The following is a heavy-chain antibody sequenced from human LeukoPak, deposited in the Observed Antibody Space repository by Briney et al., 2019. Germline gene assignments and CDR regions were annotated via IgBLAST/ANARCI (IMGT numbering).Heavy chain of an antibody. CDR3: ARALDDYGDYSQDYYYGMDV. D-gene: IGHD4-17*01. CDR1: GFTFSSYE. J-gene: IGHJ6*02. V-gene: IGHV3-48*03. Sequence: PGGSLRLSCAASGFTFSSYEMNWVRQAPGKGLEWVSYISSSGSTIYYADSVKGRFTIPRDNAKNSLYLQMNSLRAEDTAVYYCARALDDYGDYSQDYYYGMDVWGQGTTVTVSS. CDR2: ISSSGSTI.